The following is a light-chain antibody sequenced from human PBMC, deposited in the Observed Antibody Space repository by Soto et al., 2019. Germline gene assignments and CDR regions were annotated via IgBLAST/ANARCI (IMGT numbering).Light chain of an antibody. CDR2: DVG. V-gene: IGLV2-14*01. CDR1: SSDVGGYNY. CDR3: SSYTTSRTRV. Sequence: QSALTQPASVSGSPGQSITVSCTGTSSDVGGYNYVSWYQQHPGKAPKLMIYDVGNRPSGVSNRFSGSKSGNTASLTISGLQDEDEADYYCSSYTTSRTRVFGGGTKLTVL. J-gene: IGLJ3*02.